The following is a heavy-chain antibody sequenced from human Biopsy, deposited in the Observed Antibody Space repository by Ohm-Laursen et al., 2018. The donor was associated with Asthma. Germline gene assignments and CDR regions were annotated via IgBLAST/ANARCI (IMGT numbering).Heavy chain of an antibody. D-gene: IGHD2-2*01. CDR2: HDHEEGGT. Sequence: SVKVSCKISGYSLTDLSMHWVRQAPGQGLEWMGGHDHEEGGTVNARRFQGRVTMTEDTSTDTAYMELSSLSSDDTAVYYCARRAPPGIVVPPVGGGMDVWGQGTTVTVSS. J-gene: IGHJ6*02. CDR3: ARRAPPGIVVPPVGGGMDV. CDR1: GYSLTDLS. V-gene: IGHV1-24*01.